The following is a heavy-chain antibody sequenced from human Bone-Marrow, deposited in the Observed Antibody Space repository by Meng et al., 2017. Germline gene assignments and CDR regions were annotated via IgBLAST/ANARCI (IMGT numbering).Heavy chain of an antibody. CDR2: ISAYNGNT. Sequence: ASVKVSCKASGYTFTSYGISWVRQAPGHGLEWMGWISAYNGNTNYAQKLQGRVTMTTDTSTSKAYMELRSLRSDDTAVYYCARVYDSSGRYPLDYWGQGTLVTVSS. CDR3: ARVYDSSGRYPLDY. J-gene: IGHJ4*02. V-gene: IGHV1-18*01. CDR1: GYTFTSYG. D-gene: IGHD3-22*01.